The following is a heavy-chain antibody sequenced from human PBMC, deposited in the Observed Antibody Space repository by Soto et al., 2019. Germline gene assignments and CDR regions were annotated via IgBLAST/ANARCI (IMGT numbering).Heavy chain of an antibody. CDR1: GGSFSGYH. D-gene: IGHD3-10*01. V-gene: IGHV4-34*01. J-gene: IGHJ4*02. CDR3: ARGLSTGSPYSGGWYYFDS. Sequence: SETLSLTCAVYGGSFSGYHCSWIRQPPGKGLEWIGEINHSGSTNYNPSLKSRVTITVDTSKNQFSLKLTSATAADTAVYYCARGLSTGSPYSGGWYYFDSWGQGATVT. CDR2: INHSGST.